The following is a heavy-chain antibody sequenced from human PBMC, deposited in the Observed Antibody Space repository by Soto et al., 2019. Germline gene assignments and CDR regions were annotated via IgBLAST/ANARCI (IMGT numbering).Heavy chain of an antibody. J-gene: IGHJ6*02. CDR1: GYTFSSYG. V-gene: IGHV1-18*01. D-gene: IGHD3-10*01. Sequence: GASVKGSCKASGYTFSSYGISWVRQAPGQGLEGMGWVSAYNGNTNYAQKLQGRVKMNKDKHTSTDYMELRRPRSDDTAVYYCAREPDYYGSGSYYNSRGLSVGMDVWGQGTTVTVSS. CDR2: VSAYNGNT. CDR3: AREPDYYGSGSYYNSRGLSVGMDV.